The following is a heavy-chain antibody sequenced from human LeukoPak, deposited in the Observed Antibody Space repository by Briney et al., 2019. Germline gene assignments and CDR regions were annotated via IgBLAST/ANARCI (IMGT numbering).Heavy chain of an antibody. CDR2: INPNSGGT. CDR3: ARDMVSGGSCSTRFDY. D-gene: IGHD2-15*01. CDR1: GYTFTGYQ. V-gene: IGHV1-2*06. Sequence: ASVKVSCKASGYTFTGYQIHWVRQAPGQGLEWMGRINPNSGGTNYAQKFQGRVTMTRDTSISTAYMELSGLTSDDTAVYYCARDMVSGGSCSTRFDYWGQGTLVTVSS. J-gene: IGHJ4*02.